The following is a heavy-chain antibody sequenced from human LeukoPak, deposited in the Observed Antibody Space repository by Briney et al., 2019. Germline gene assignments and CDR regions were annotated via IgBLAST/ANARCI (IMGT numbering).Heavy chain of an antibody. Sequence: GGSLRLSCAASGFTVSRNYMSWVRQAPGKGLEWVSVIYDGGSRYYADSVKGRFTISRENAKNSLYLQMNSLRAEDTAVYYCARDGYYYDFDYWGQGTLVTVSS. CDR1: GFTVSRNY. V-gene: IGHV3-53*01. J-gene: IGHJ4*02. CDR2: IYDGGSR. D-gene: IGHD3-22*01. CDR3: ARDGYYYDFDY.